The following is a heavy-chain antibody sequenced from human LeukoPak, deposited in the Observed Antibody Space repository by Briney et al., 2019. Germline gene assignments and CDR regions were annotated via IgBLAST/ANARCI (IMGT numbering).Heavy chain of an antibody. V-gene: IGHV3-30*18. J-gene: IGHJ6*02. CDR1: GFTFSSYG. Sequence: GRSLRLSCAASGFTFSSYGMHWVRQAPGKGLEWVAVISYDGSNKYYADSVKGRFTISRDNSKNTLYLQMNSLRAEDTAVYYCAKERVLRYSDSPDVWGQGTMVTVSS. D-gene: IGHD3-9*01. CDR2: ISYDGSNK. CDR3: AKERVLRYSDSPDV.